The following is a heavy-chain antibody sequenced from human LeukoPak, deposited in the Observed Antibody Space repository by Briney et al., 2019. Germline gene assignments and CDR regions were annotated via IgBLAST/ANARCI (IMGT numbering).Heavy chain of an antibody. V-gene: IGHV4-4*07. D-gene: IGHD6-19*01. CDR3: ARETLYSSGWKFDY. CDR2: IYTSGRT. CDR1: GGSISNQY. Sequence: PSETLSLTCTVSGGSISNQYWSWIRQPAGKGLEGIGRIYTSGRTNFNPSLKSRITISVDESTNQFSLKLTSVTAADTAVYFCARETLYSSGWKFDYWGQGTQVAVSS. J-gene: IGHJ4*02.